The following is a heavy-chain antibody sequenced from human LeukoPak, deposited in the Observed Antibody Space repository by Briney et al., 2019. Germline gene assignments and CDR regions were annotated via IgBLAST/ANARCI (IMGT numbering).Heavy chain of an antibody. D-gene: IGHD2/OR15-2a*01. V-gene: IGHV3-7*01. J-gene: IGHJ4*02. CDR1: GFIFTNYF. Sequence: GGSLRLSCAASGFIFTNYFMSWVRQAPGKGLEWVASIKHDGSEKYYVDSVRGRFTISRDNTKNSLYLQMSSLRAEDTAVYYCVSFYETYWGRGTLVTVS. CDR3: VSFYETY. CDR2: IKHDGSEK.